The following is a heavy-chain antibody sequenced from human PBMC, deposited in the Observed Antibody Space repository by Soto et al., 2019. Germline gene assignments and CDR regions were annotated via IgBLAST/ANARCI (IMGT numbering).Heavy chain of an antibody. CDR3: AKYVVVVRGGYYMDV. CDR2: VSGTSGNT. Sequence: EEQLLESGGGSVQSGGSLRLSCEASGFTFKSYAMIWVRQAPGKGLEWVSAVSGTSGNTYYADSVRGRFTISRDNSKDAVYLQMNNLRAEDTAIYYCAKYVVVVRGGYYMDVWGKGTTVTVSS. CDR1: GFTFKSYA. J-gene: IGHJ6*03. V-gene: IGHV3-23*01. D-gene: IGHD2-15*01.